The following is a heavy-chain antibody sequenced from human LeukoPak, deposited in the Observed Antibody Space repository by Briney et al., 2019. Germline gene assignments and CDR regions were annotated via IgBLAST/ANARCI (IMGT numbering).Heavy chain of an antibody. D-gene: IGHD3-9*01. J-gene: IGHJ4*02. CDR2: ISVYNGNT. V-gene: IGHV1-18*04. CDR1: GYSFASYW. Sequence: GESLKISCQGSGYSFASYWISWVRQAPGQGLEWLGRISVYNGNTNYAQKLQGRVTMTTDTSTSTAYMELRSLRSDDTAVYYCARMILLLGDVLTVPPRGFDYWGQGTLVTVSS. CDR3: ARMILLLGDVLTVPPRGFDY.